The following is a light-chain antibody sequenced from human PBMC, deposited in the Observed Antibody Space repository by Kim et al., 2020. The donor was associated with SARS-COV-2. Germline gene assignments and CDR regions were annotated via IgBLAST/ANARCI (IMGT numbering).Light chain of an antibody. CDR2: AAS. CDR3: QQSYSTPLT. J-gene: IGKJ4*01. Sequence: DIQMTQSPSSLSASVGDRVTITCRASQSISTYVNWYQQKPGKAPKVLIYAASSFQSGVPSRFSGSGSGTDFTLTISSLQPEDFATYYCQQSYSTPLTFGGGTKLEI. V-gene: IGKV1-39*01. CDR1: QSISTY.